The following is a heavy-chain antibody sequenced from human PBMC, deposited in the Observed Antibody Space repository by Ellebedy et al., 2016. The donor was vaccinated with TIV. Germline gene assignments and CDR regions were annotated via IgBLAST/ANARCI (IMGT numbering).Heavy chain of an antibody. J-gene: IGHJ6*02. CDR1: GYTFTGYY. V-gene: IGHV1-2*02. CDR2: INPNTGGA. Sequence: AASVKVSCKASGYTFTGYYIHWVRQAPGQGPEWMGWINPNTGGADFAQKFHGRITLTTDTSINTAYLDLSSLTSDDTAVYYCARLHLDFFYKYGLDVWGQGTTVTVSS. D-gene: IGHD3-9*01. CDR3: ARLHLDFFYKYGLDV.